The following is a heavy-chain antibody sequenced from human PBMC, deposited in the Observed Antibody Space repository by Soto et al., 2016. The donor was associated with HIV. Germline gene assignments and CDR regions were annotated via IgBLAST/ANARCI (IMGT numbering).Heavy chain of an antibody. V-gene: IGHV3-23*01. Sequence: EVQLLESGGGLVQPGGSLRLSCAASGFTFSSYAMSWVRQAPGKGLEWVSAISGSGGSTYYADSVKGRFTISRDNSKNTLYLQMNSLRAEDTAVYYCAKDASYYDSSGYTYYYYGMDVWGQGTTVTVSS. D-gene: IGHD3-22*01. CDR1: GFTFSSYA. J-gene: IGHJ6*02. CDR2: ISGSGGST. CDR3: AKDASYYDSSGYTYYYYGMDV.